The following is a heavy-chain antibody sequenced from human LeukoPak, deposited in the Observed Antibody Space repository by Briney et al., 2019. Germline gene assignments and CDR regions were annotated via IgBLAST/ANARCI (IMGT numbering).Heavy chain of an antibody. CDR2: FYSGGSS. CDR3: ARDRGYGYGFFDY. J-gene: IGHJ4*02. D-gene: IGHD5-18*01. V-gene: IGHV3-53*01. Sequence: PGGSLRLSCAASGFTVRSIYMTWGRQAPGKGLEGGSSFYSGGSSYYADSVEGGFIISRDSSTDTLYLQMNSLRVEDTAVYFCARDRGYGYGFFDYWGQGTLVTVSS. CDR1: GFTVRSIY.